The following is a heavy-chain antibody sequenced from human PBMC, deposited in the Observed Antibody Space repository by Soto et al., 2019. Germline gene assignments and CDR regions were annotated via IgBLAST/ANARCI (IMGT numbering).Heavy chain of an antibody. CDR3: ARGVLRYFGDYYYYYGMDV. CDR2: IIPIFGTA. J-gene: IGHJ6*02. CDR1: GGTFSSYA. Sequence: ASVKVSCKASGGTFSSYAISWVRQAPGQGLEWMGGIIPIFGTANYAQKFQGRVTITADESTSTAYMELSSLRSEDTAVYYCARGVLRYFGDYYYYYGMDVWGQGTTVTVSS. V-gene: IGHV1-69*13. D-gene: IGHD3-9*01.